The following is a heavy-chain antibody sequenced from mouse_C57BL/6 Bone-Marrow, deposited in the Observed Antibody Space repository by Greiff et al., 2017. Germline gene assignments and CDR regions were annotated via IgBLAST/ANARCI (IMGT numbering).Heavy chain of an antibody. CDR1: GFTFTDYY. D-gene: IGHD2-4*01. CDR3: ARFIYYDYDGSVWYFDV. J-gene: IGHJ1*03. V-gene: IGHV7-3*01. CDR2: IRNKANGYTT. Sequence: EVQGVESGGGLVQPGGSLSLSCAASGFTFTDYYMSWVRQPPGKALEWLGFIRNKANGYTTEYSASVKGRFTISRDNSQSILYLQMNALRAEDSATYYCARFIYYDYDGSVWYFDVWGTGTTVTVSS.